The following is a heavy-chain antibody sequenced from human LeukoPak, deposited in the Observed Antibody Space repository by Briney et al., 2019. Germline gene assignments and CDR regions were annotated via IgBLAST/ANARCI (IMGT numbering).Heavy chain of an antibody. D-gene: IGHD2-15*01. CDR3: TTDPATCSGGTCSDNY. CDR2: INGAGVT. V-gene: IGHV3-66*01. Sequence: PGGSLRLSCAASGFGVINHFMHWVRQAPGEGLQWVSTINGAGVTYYAASVKGRFTISRDTVKNTFSLQMNNLRAEDTAVYYCTTDPATCSGGTCSDNYWGQGTLVTVSS. J-gene: IGHJ4*02. CDR1: GFGVINHF.